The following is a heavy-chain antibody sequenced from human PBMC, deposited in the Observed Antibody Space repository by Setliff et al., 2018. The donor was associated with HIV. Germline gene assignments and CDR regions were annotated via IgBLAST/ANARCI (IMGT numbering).Heavy chain of an antibody. V-gene: IGHV3-7*01. CDR3: ARDYGFSSSSGLGY. CDR2: IKQDGGEK. CDR1: GFTLHDYW. D-gene: IGHD6-6*01. J-gene: IGHJ4*02. Sequence: SCAASGFTLHDYWMTWVRQAPGKGLELVANIKQDGGEKNYVESVKGRFTISRDNARNSVFLQLNSLRAEDTAVYYCARDYGFSSSSGLGYWGQGTRVTVSS.